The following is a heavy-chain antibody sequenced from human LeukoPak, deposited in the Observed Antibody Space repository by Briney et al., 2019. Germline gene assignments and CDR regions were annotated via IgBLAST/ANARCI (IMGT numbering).Heavy chain of an antibody. CDR2: ISYDGYDK. V-gene: IGHV3-30*07. CDR1: RFTFNEYA. D-gene: IGHD2-2*01. J-gene: IGHJ5*02. Sequence: XGSLXXSCAASRFTFNEYAMHWVRQTPGKGXEWVALISYDGYDKSYADSVRGRFTISRDNSKNTLNLQMNSLRAEDTAVYYCAKSRVVVVPVPGGIDPWGQGTLVTVSS. CDR3: AKSRVVVVPVPGGIDP.